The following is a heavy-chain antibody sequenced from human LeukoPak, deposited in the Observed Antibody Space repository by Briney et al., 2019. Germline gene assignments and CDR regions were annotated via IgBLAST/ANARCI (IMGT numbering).Heavy chain of an antibody. Sequence: GSLSLSCAAYGFTIRTFSMNWVRQPPGQGPEWVGEISLTGRTNYNPSLNGRVTMSLDESSNQLSLNLTSVTAADTAIYYCSRESGAFCPFGYWGQGTLVIVPS. CDR2: ISLTGRT. CDR3: SRESGAFCPFGY. V-gene: IGHV4-4*02. CDR1: GFTIRTFSM. D-gene: IGHD1-26*01. J-gene: IGHJ4*02.